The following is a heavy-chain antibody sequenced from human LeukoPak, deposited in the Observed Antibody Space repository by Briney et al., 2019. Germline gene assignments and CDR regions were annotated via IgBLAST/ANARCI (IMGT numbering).Heavy chain of an antibody. Sequence: TGGSLRLSCAASGFTFSSYSMNWVRQAPGKGLEWVSAISGSGGSTYYADSVKGRFTISRDNSKNTLYLQMNSLRAEDTAVYYCAKDRYSSGPNYFDYWGQGTLVTVSS. CDR3: AKDRYSSGPNYFDY. CDR2: ISGSGGST. J-gene: IGHJ4*02. V-gene: IGHV3-23*01. D-gene: IGHD6-19*01. CDR1: GFTFSSYS.